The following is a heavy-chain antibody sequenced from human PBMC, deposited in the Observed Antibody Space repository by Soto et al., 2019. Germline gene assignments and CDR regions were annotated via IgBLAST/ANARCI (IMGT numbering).Heavy chain of an antibody. J-gene: IGHJ4*02. Sequence: TSVKVSCKACGDSFRNYPIHWVRQAPGQRLEWMGWINAGNGNTKYSQKFQGRVTITRDTSASTAYMELSSLRSEDTAVYYCARNLMDYDILTGYYMAYYFGYWGQGTLVTVSS. CDR3: ARNLMDYDILTGYYMAYYFGY. V-gene: IGHV1-3*01. D-gene: IGHD3-9*01. CDR1: GDSFRNYP. CDR2: INAGNGNT.